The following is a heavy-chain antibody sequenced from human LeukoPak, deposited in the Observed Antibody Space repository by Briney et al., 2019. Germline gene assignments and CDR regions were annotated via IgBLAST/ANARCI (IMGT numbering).Heavy chain of an antibody. CDR1: GFTFSSYS. J-gene: IGHJ6*02. V-gene: IGHV3-21*01. CDR2: ISSSSYI. Sequence: GGSLRLSCAASGFTFSSYSMNWVRQAPGKGLEWVSSISSSSYIYYADSVKGRFTISRDNAKNSLYLQMNSLRAEDTAVYYCAREAAAGTESYYYYYYGMDVWGQGTTVTVSS. D-gene: IGHD6-13*01. CDR3: AREAAAGTESYYYYYYGMDV.